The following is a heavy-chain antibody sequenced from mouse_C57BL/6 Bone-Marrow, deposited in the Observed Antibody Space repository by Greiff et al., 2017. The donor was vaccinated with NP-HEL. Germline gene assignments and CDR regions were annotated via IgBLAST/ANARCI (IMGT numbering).Heavy chain of an antibody. CDR2: IYPGGGYP. Sequence: QVQLQQSGAELVRPGTSVKMSCKASGYTFTNYWIGWAKQRPGHGLAWIGYIYPGGGYPTYNEKFKGKATLTADKSSSTAYMQFSSLTSEDSAIYYCARGYGTRDYWGQGTTLTVSS. CDR1: GYTFTNYW. J-gene: IGHJ2*01. CDR3: ARGYGTRDY. D-gene: IGHD2-10*02. V-gene: IGHV1-63*01.